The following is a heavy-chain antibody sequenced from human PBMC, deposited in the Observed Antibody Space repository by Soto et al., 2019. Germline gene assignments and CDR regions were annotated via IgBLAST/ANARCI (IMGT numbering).Heavy chain of an antibody. CDR1: GGTFSSYA. CDR3: ARSSSSWDYFDY. Sequence: GASVKVSCKASGGTFSSYAISWVRQAPGQGLEWMGGIIPIFGTANYAQKFQGRVTITADESTSTAYMELSSLRSEDTAVYYCARSSSSWDYFDYWGQGTLVTVSS. V-gene: IGHV1-69*13. CDR2: IIPIFGTA. D-gene: IGHD6-13*01. J-gene: IGHJ4*02.